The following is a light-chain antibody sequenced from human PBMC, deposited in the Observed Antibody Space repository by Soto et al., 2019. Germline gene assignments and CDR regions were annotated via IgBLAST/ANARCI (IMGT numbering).Light chain of an antibody. V-gene: IGKV1-5*01. Sequence: DIQMTQSPSTLSASVGDRVTITYRASQSISTWLAWYQQKPGKAPKVLIYDASRLESGVPSRFSGSGSGTEFTLTISSLQPADFATYYCQQYNSYPWTFGQGTKVDIK. CDR2: DAS. J-gene: IGKJ1*01. CDR1: QSISTW. CDR3: QQYNSYPWT.